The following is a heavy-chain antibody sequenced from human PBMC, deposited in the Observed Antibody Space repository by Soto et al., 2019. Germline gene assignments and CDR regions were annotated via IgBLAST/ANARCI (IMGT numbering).Heavy chain of an antibody. CDR1: GFTFSSYS. Sequence: EVQLVESGGGLVQPGGSLRLSCAASGFTFSSYSMNWVRQAPGKGLEWVSYISSSSSTIYYADSVKGRFTISRDNAKNSLYLQMNSLRDEDTAVYYCARYWISTSCYDDFDYWGQGTLVTVSS. J-gene: IGHJ4*02. CDR2: ISSSSSTI. V-gene: IGHV3-48*02. D-gene: IGHD2-2*01. CDR3: ARYWISTSCYDDFDY.